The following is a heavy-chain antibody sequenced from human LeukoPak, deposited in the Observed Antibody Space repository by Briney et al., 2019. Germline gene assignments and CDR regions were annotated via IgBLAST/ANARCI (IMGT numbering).Heavy chain of an antibody. CDR2: ISYSGRT. V-gene: IGHV4-59*01. D-gene: IGHD3-10*01. CDR3: AKDGSLWFGYYYYYYMDV. J-gene: IGHJ6*03. CDR1: GVSLSSYY. Sequence: SETLSLTCTVSGVSLSSYYWSWIREPPGKGLEWVGYISYSGRTHYNPSLKSRVTISVDTSKNQFSLKLSSVTAEDTAVYYCAKDGSLWFGYYYYYYMDVWGKGTTVTISS.